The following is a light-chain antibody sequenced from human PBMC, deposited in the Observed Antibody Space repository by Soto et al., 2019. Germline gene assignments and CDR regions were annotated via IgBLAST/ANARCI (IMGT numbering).Light chain of an antibody. Sequence: DVVMAQSPPPLPVTLGQPASISCRSSQSLVQSDGNTYLSWFQQRPGQSPRRLIYEVSKRYSGVPDRFSGGGSATDFTLQISRVEAEDVGVYYCMQGTHWPPYTFGQGTKLEIK. CDR3: MQGTHWPPYT. J-gene: IGKJ2*01. V-gene: IGKV2-30*02. CDR2: EVS. CDR1: QSLVQSDGNTY.